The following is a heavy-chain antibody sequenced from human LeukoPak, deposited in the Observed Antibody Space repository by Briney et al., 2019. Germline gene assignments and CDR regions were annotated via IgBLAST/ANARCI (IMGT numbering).Heavy chain of an antibody. CDR3: ARYPAYGSGRNWFDP. V-gene: IGHV3-23*01. CDR1: GFTFSNYA. CDR2: ISGTGTNT. D-gene: IGHD3-10*01. Sequence: GGSLRLSCAVSGFTFSNYAMSWVRHAPGKGLEWVSSISGTGTNTYYADSVKGRFTISRDNSKNTLYLQMNSLRAEDTAVYSCARYPAYGSGRNWFDPWGQGTLVTVSS. J-gene: IGHJ5*02.